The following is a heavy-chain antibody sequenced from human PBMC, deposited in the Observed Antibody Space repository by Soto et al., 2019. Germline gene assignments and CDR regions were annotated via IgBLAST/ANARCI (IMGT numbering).Heavy chain of an antibody. D-gene: IGHD2-8*01. J-gene: IGHJ5*02. CDR2: IFYSGST. Sequence: SETLSLTCIVSGGSISSSRSYWAWIRQHPGKGLEWIGYIFYSGSTYYNPSLKSRVTISVDTSKNQFSLKLSSVTAADTAVYYCARDHCTNGVCPYNWFDPWGQGTLVTVSS. CDR1: GGSISSSRSY. CDR3: ARDHCTNGVCPYNWFDP. V-gene: IGHV4-31*03.